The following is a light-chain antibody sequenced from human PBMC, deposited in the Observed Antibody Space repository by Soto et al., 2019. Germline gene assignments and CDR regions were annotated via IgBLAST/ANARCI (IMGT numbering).Light chain of an antibody. CDR2: DTS. CDR1: TGAVTSGHY. J-gene: IGLJ2*01. V-gene: IGLV7-46*01. Sequence: QAVVTQEPSLTVSPGGTVTLTCGSSTGAVTSGHYPYWFQQKPGQAPRTLIYDTSNKHSWTPARFSGSLLGGEAALTLSGAQPEDEAEYYCLLSYSGARQVFGGGTKVTVL. CDR3: LLSYSGARQV.